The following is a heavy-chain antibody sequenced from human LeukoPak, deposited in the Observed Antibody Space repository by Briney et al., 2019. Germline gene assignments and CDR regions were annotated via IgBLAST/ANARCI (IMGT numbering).Heavy chain of an antibody. Sequence: SGGSLRLSCAASGFTFSTYGMHWVRQAPGKGLECVAFTRYDGSNKYYADSVKGRFTISRDNSKNTLYLQMDSLRAEDTAVYYCARGPYYNTLTGFRGRILGFDYWGQGTLVTVSS. V-gene: IGHV3-30*02. CDR1: GFTFSTYG. CDR3: ARGPYYNTLTGFRGRILGFDY. J-gene: IGHJ4*02. D-gene: IGHD3-9*01. CDR2: TRYDGSNK.